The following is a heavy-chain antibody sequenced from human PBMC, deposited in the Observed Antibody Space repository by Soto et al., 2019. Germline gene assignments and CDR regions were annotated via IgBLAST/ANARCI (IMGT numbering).Heavy chain of an antibody. CDR2: IIPIFGTA. D-gene: IGHD3-10*01. J-gene: IGHJ6*02. V-gene: IGHV1-69*19. Sequence: VQLVQSGAEVKKPGSSVKVSCKASGGTFSRYAISWVRQAPGQGLEWMGGIIPIFGTANYAQTFQGSVTITADESTSTSYMELSSLRSEYTAVYYCARSGSGSSRYDDYVRDVCGQGTTVTFS. CDR1: GGTFSRYA. CDR3: ARSGSGSSRYDDYVRDV.